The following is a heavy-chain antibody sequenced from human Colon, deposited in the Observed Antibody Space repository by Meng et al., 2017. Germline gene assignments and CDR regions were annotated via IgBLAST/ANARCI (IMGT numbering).Heavy chain of an antibody. V-gene: IGHV4-31*03. Sequence: QVHLHESGPGLVRPSADLPLVCTVSGGSIKSGGYHWSWVRQHPGKGLEYSGFMSDSGTTDYNPSLRSRVSISEIGSSKNQFSLTLRSVTAADTATYFCARDTLYGTDYWGQGVLVTVSS. D-gene: IGHD4-17*01. CDR1: GGSIKSGGYH. CDR2: MSDSGTT. CDR3: ARDTLYGTDY. J-gene: IGHJ4*02.